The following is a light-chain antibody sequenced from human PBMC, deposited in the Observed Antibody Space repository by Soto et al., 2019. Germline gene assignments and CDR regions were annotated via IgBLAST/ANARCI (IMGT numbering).Light chain of an antibody. CDR3: LQALQTPPP. J-gene: IGKJ4*01. V-gene: IGKV2-28*01. Sequence: DIVMTQSPLSLPVTPGEPASISCRSSQSLLHSNGYNYLDWYLQKPGQSPQVLIYLGSNRASGVPDRFSGSGSGTDFTLKISRVEAEDVGVYYCLQALQTPPPFGGVTKVDIX. CDR1: QSLLHSNGYNY. CDR2: LGS.